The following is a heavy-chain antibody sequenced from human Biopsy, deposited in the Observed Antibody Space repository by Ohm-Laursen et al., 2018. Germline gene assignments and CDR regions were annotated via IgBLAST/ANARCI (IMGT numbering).Heavy chain of an antibody. D-gene: IGHD2-15*01. CDR3: ARDRCRWDIAAVVAAHYNEKYYALDV. CDR2: ISAYINNTT. V-gene: IGHV1-18*01. CDR1: GYTFGNYG. J-gene: IGHJ6*02. Sequence: ASVKVSCKASGYTFGNYGVTWVRQAPGQGLEWMGWISAYINNTTNYAQKFQGRATMTADTSTDIAYMELRSLRSDDTAIYYCARDRCRWDIAAVVAAHYNEKYYALDVGGQGTTVTVSS.